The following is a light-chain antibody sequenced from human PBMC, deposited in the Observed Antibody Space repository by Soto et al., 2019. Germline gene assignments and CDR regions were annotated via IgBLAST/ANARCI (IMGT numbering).Light chain of an antibody. CDR1: QSVSSY. CDR3: QQYNSYSRS. Sequence: DIVLTQTPATLSLSPGERATLSCRASQSVSSYLAWYQQKPGQAPRLLIYGASTRATGIPARFSGSGSGTEFTLTISSLQPDDFATYYCQQYNSYSRSFGGGTKVDI. J-gene: IGKJ4*01. CDR2: GAS. V-gene: IGKV3-15*01.